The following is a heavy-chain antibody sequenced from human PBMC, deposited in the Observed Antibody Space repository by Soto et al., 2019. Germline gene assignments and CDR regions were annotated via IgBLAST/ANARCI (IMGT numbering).Heavy chain of an antibody. D-gene: IGHD2-15*01. CDR1: GGSISSGDYY. CDR2: IYYSGST. CDR3: AHMARCSGGSCYWFDP. J-gene: IGHJ5*02. Sequence: SATLSLTCTVSGGSISSGDYYWSWIRQPPGKGLEWIGYIYYSGSTYYNPSLKSRVTISVDTSKNQFSLKLSSVTAADTAVYYCAHMARCSGGSCYWFDPWGQGTLVTVSS. V-gene: IGHV4-30-4*01.